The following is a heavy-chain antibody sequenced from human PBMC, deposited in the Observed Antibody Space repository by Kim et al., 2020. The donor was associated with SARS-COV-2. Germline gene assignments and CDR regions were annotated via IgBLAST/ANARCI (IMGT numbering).Heavy chain of an antibody. D-gene: IGHD7-27*01. CDR1: GFTFSDYW. V-gene: IGHV3-74*01. Sequence: GGSLRLSCAASGFTFSDYWMHWVRQAPGKGLVSVSRIKGDGTNIGYADSVKGRFTISRDNAKNTLYLQMNSLRAEDTAIYYCARDSWASPDYWRQGTLVT. CDR3: ARDSWASPDY. J-gene: IGHJ4*02. CDR2: IKGDGTNI.